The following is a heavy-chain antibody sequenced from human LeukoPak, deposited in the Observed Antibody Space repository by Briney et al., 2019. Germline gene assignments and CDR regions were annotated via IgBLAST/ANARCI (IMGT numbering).Heavy chain of an antibody. Sequence: GASVKVSCKASGYTFTGYYMHWVRQAPGQGLEWMGWINPNSGGTNYAQKFQGRVTMTRDTSISTAYMELSRLRSDDTAVYYCARGVAKIVAYHMDVWGKGTTVTVSS. CDR1: GYTFTGYY. V-gene: IGHV1-2*02. CDR2: INPNSGGT. D-gene: IGHD5-12*01. J-gene: IGHJ6*03. CDR3: ARGVAKIVAYHMDV.